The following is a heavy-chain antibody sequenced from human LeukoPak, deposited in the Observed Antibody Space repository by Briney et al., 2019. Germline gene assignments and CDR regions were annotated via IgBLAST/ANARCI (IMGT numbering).Heavy chain of an antibody. CDR2: ISGDGGST. D-gene: IGHD3-22*01. CDR3: AKDASRGSSGYFSDAFDI. J-gene: IGHJ3*02. V-gene: IGHV3-43*02. CDR1: GFTFSSYW. Sequence: PGGPLRLSCAASGFTFSSYWMHWVRQAPGKGLEWVSLISGDGGSTYYADSVKGRFTISRDNSKNSLYLQMNSLRTEDTALYYCAKDASRGSSGYFSDAFDIWGQGTMVTVSS.